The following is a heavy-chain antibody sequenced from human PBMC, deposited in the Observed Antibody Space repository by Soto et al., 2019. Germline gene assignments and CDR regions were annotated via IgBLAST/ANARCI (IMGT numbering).Heavy chain of an antibody. CDR2: ILWDDDE. V-gene: IGHV2-5*02. Sequence: QITLKESGLTLVKPTQTLTLTCTFSGFSFTTSGVGVGWIRQPPGKALEWLALILWDDDERYSSSLKSRLTITKDTAKNQVVLIMINMDPVDTATYYCAHRGHDFQDAFDVWGQGTMVTVSS. CDR3: AHRGHDFQDAFDV. CDR1: GFSFTTSGVG. D-gene: IGHD2-21*02. J-gene: IGHJ3*01.